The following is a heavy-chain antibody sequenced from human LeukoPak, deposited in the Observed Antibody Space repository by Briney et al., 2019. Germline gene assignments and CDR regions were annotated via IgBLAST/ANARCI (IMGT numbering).Heavy chain of an antibody. CDR3: AGQNCSSTSCYAYY. Sequence: ASVKVSCKASGYTFTGYYMHWVRQAPGQGLEWMGWINPNSGGTNYAQKFQGRVTMTRDTSISTAYMELSSLRSEDTAVYYCAGQNCSSTSCYAYYWGQGTLVTVSS. CDR1: GYTFTGYY. CDR2: INPNSGGT. J-gene: IGHJ4*02. D-gene: IGHD2-2*01. V-gene: IGHV1-2*02.